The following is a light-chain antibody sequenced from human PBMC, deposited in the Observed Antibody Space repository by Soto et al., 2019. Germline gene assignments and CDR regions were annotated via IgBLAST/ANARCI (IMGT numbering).Light chain of an antibody. CDR1: SGSIASNY. CDR3: SSYTTSSTMM. CDR2: EDN. Sequence: NFMLTQPHSVSESPGKTVTISCTGSSGSIASNYVQWYQQRPGSAPTTVIYEDNQRPSGVPDRFSGSIDSSSNSASLTISGLQAEDEAYYYCSSYTTSSTMMFGGGTKVTVL. J-gene: IGLJ3*02. V-gene: IGLV6-57*02.